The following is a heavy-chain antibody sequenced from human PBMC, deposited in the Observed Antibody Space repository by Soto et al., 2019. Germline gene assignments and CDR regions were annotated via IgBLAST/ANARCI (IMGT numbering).Heavy chain of an antibody. J-gene: IGHJ4*02. Sequence: PGGSLRLSCAASGFTFSSYGMHWVRQAPGKGLEWVAVIWYDGSNKYYADSVKGRFTISRDNSKNTLYLQMNSLRAEDTAVYYCARDQGYGGNSYFDYWGKGTLVTVS. D-gene: IGHD4-17*01. CDR2: IWYDGSNK. V-gene: IGHV3-33*01. CDR1: GFTFSSYG. CDR3: ARDQGYGGNSYFDY.